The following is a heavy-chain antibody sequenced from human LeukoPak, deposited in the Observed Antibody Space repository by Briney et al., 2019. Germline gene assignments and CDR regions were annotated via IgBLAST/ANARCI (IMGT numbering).Heavy chain of an antibody. D-gene: IGHD1-26*01. CDR3: AKDSYSHIPLYFDY. Sequence: GRSLRLSCAASGFTFSSYGMHWVRQAPGKGLEWVAVIWYGGSNKYYADSVKGRFTISRDNSKNTLYLQMNSLRAEDTAVYYCAKDSYSHIPLYFDYWGQGTLVTVSS. J-gene: IGHJ4*02. CDR1: GFTFSSYG. CDR2: IWYGGSNK. V-gene: IGHV3-33*06.